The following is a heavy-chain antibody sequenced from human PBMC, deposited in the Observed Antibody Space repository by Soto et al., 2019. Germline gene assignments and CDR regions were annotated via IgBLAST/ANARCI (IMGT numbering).Heavy chain of an antibody. CDR2: ISYDGSNI. D-gene: IGHD6-6*01. J-gene: IGHJ6*02. V-gene: IGHV3-30-3*01. CDR3: VREQLAPSGYYYGMDV. Sequence: QVQLVESGGGVVQPGRSLRLSCAASGFTFRNYAMHWVRQAPGKGLEWVAVISYDGSNIYYADSVRGRFIISRDNSKNTLYLQMSSLRAEDTAVYYCVREQLAPSGYYYGMDVWGQGTTVTVSS. CDR1: GFTFRNYA.